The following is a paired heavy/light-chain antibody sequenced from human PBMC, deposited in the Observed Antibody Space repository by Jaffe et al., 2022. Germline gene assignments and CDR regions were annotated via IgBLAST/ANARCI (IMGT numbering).Heavy chain of an antibody. V-gene: IGHV7-4-1*02. CDR2: INTNTGNP. J-gene: IGHJ3*02. D-gene: IGHD2-8*01. CDR1: GYTFTTYA. Sequence: QVQLVQSGSELKKPGASVKVSCKASGYTFTTYAINWVRQAPGQGLEWMGWINTNTGNPTYAQGFKGRFVFSLDTSVSTAHLQISSLKAEDTAVYYCAREDSVPVTGHYALDIWGQGTMVTVSS. CDR3: AREDSVPVTGHYALDI.
Light chain of an antibody. J-gene: IGKJ2*01. V-gene: IGKV4-1*01. CDR2: WAS. CDR1: QNLLYRSTNKNY. CDR3: YQYCGSPST. Sequence: DIVMTQSPDSLAVSLGERATINCKSSQNLLYRSTNKNYLAWYQQKQGQPPKLLIYWASTRESGVPDRFSGSGSGTDFTLTISSLQAEDVAVYYCYQYCGSPSTFGQGTKLEIK.